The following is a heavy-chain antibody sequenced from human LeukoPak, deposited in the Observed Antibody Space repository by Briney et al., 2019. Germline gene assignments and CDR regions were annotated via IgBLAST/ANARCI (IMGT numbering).Heavy chain of an antibody. CDR2: IYSGGST. CDR1: GFTVSSNY. Sequence: GGSLRLSRAASGFTVSSNYMSWVRQAPGKGLEWVSVIYSGGSTYYADSVKGRFTISRHNSKNTLYLQMNSLRAEDTAVYYCARLSDDRFDYWGQGTLVTVSS. CDR3: ARLSDDRFDY. D-gene: IGHD3-16*02. V-gene: IGHV3-53*04. J-gene: IGHJ4*02.